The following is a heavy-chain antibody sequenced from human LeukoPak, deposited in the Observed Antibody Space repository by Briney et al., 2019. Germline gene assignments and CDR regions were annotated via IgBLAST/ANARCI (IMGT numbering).Heavy chain of an antibody. D-gene: IGHD6-19*01. CDR1: GFTFSSYS. V-gene: IGHV3-23*01. J-gene: IGHJ4*02. CDR2: ISGSGGST. Sequence: PGGSLRLSCAASGFTFSSYSMNWVRQAPGKGLEWVSAISGSGGSTYYADSVKGRFTISRDNSKNTLYLQMNSLRAEDTAVYYCAKGFSSGWYSYFDYWGQGTLVTVSS. CDR3: AKGFSSGWYSYFDY.